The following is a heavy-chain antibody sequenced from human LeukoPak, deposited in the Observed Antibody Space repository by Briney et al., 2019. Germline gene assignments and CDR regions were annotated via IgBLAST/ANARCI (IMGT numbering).Heavy chain of an antibody. V-gene: IGHV3-11*04. CDR2: ISSSGSTI. J-gene: IGHJ6*03. Sequence: GGSLRLSCAASGFTFSDYYMRWIRQAPGKGLEWVSYISSSGSTIYYADSVKGRFTISRDNAKNSLYLQMNSLRAEDTAVYYCARDPVPVDIVVVPAAYHYMDVWGKGTTVTVSS. CDR3: ARDPVPVDIVVVPAAYHYMDV. CDR1: GFTFSDYY. D-gene: IGHD2-2*01.